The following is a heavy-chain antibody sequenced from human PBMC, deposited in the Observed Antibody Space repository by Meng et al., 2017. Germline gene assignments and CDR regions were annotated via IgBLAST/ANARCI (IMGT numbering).Heavy chain of an antibody. J-gene: IGHJ4*02. Sequence: QGQLVQPGAEVKKPGASVKVSCNASAPTLSSDGFAWVRQAPGQGLEWMGWINAYNGYTDYAQKFLGRVTLTTDTSTNTGYMELRSLTSDDTAVYYCATRGNPYLDCWGQGTLVTVSS. CDR2: INAYNGYT. CDR1: APTLSSDG. CDR3: ATRGNPYLDC. V-gene: IGHV1-18*01.